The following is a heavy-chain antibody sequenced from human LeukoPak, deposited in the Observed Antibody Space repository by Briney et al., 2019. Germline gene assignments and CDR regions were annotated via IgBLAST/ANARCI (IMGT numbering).Heavy chain of an antibody. J-gene: IGHJ4*02. CDR3: TRKQVGDTAMVHGDY. D-gene: IGHD5-18*01. CDR1: GFTFSGSA. V-gene: IGHV3-73*01. CDR2: IRSKANSYAT. Sequence: GRSLRLSCAASGFTFSGSAMDWVHQASGKGLEWVGRIRSKANSYATAYAASVKGRFTISRDDSKNTAYLQMNSLKTEDTAVYYCTRKQVGDTAMVHGDYWGQGTLVTVSS.